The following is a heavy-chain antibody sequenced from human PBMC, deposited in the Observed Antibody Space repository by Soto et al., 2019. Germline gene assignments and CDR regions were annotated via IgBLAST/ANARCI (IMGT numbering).Heavy chain of an antibody. CDR1: GYTFTSYA. CDR3: ARAHSSSHLPNWFDP. D-gene: IGHD6-13*01. V-gene: IGHV1-3*01. J-gene: IGHJ5*02. Sequence: ASVKVSCKASGYTFTSYAMHWVRQAPGQRLEWMGWINAGNGNTKYSQKFQGRVTITRDTSASTAYMELSSLRSEDTAVYYCARAHSSSHLPNWFDPWGQGTLVTVSS. CDR2: INAGNGNT.